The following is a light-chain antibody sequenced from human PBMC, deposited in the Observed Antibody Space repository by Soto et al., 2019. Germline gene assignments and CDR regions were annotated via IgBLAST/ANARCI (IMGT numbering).Light chain of an antibody. CDR3: AAWDDSLSGWV. CDR1: SSNIGSNY. J-gene: IGLJ3*02. V-gene: IGLV1-47*01. CDR2: RNN. Sequence: QPVLTQPPSASATPGQRVTISCSGSSSNIGSNYVYWYQQLPGTAPKLLIYRNNQRPSGVPDRFSGSKSGTSASLAISGLRSVDEADYYCAAWDDSLSGWVFGGGTKLTVL.